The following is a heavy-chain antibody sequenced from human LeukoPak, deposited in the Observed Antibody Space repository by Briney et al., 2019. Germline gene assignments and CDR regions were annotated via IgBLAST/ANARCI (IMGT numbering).Heavy chain of an antibody. CDR2: IVVGSGNT. CDR1: GYTFASYG. V-gene: IGHV1-58*02. Sequence: GASVKVSCTASGYTFASYGISWVRQARGRRLEWIGWIVVGSGNTNYAQKFQERVTITRDMSTSTAYMELSSLRSEDTAVYYCAAGLRGDFWSGYTDGYYFDYWGQGTLVTVSS. J-gene: IGHJ4*02. D-gene: IGHD3-3*01. CDR3: AAGLRGDFWSGYTDGYYFDY.